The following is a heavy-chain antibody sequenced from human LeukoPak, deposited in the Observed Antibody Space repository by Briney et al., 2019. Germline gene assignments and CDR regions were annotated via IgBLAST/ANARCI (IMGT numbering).Heavy chain of an antibody. J-gene: IGHJ4*02. V-gene: IGHV4-4*07. D-gene: IGHD6-19*01. CDR1: VRSISSYY. CDR2: IYTSGST. Sequence: PSLTLSLTCTISVRSISSYYASWIRQPAAKGLEWIGRIYTSGSTNYNPSLKSRVTMSVDTSKNQFSLKLSSVTAADTAVYYCARVSYSSGWYSDYWGQGTLVTVSS. CDR3: ARVSYSSGWYSDY.